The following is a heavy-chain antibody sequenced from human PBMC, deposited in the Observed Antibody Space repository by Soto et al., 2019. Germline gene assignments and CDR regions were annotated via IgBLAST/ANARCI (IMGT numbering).Heavy chain of an antibody. Sequence: GGSLRLSCAASGFTFSSYGMHWVRQAPGKGLEWVAVIWYDGSNKYYADSVKGRFTISRDNSKNTLYLQMNSLRAEDTAVYYCARDGGYYGSGGNDYWGQGTLVTVSS. V-gene: IGHV3-33*01. D-gene: IGHD3-10*01. CDR2: IWYDGSNK. J-gene: IGHJ4*02. CDR3: ARDGGYYGSGGNDY. CDR1: GFTFSSYG.